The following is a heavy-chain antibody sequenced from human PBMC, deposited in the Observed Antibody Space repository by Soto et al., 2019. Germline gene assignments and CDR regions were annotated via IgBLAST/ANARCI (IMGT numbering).Heavy chain of an antibody. V-gene: IGHV4-59*08. J-gene: IGHJ4*02. CDR3: ARFSGSLPDY. D-gene: IGHD1-26*01. CDR2: IYYSGST. CDR1: CGSISSYY. Sequence: PSETLSLTCTVSCGSISSYYWSWIRQPPGKGLEWIGYIYYSGSTNYNPSLKSRVTISVDTSKNQFSLKLSSVTAADTAVYYCARFSGSLPDYWGQGTLVTVSS.